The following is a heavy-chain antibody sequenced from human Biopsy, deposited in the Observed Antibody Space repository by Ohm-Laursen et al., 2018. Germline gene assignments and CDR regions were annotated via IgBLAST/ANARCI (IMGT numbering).Heavy chain of an antibody. D-gene: IGHD3-22*01. V-gene: IGHV4-59*01. CDR1: GDSISSYY. J-gene: IGHJ2*01. Sequence: DTLSLTCTVSGDSISSYYWSWIRQPPGKGLQGIGYLYYTGSTGYNPSLQSRVTISVDTSKDHFSLRLRSVTPADTAVYYCARDRGYYSDRTVPGYFDLWGRGTLVTVSS. CDR3: ARDRGYYSDRTVPGYFDL. CDR2: LYYTGST.